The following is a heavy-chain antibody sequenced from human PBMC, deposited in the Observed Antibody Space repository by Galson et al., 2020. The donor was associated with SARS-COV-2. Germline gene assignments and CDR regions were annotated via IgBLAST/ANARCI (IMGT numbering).Heavy chain of an antibody. CDR2: IWYDGSNK. CDR1: GFTFSSYG. Sequence: QLGESLKISCAASGFTFSSYGMHWVRQAPGKGLEWVAVIWYDGSNKYYADSVKGRFTISRDNSKNTLYLQMNSLRAEDTAVYYCARVILTGYDPDYWGQGTLVTVSS. J-gene: IGHJ4*02. CDR3: ARVILTGYDPDY. V-gene: IGHV3-33*01. D-gene: IGHD3-9*01.